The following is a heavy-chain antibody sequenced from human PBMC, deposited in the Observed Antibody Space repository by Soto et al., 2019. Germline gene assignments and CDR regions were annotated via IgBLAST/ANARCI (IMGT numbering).Heavy chain of an antibody. J-gene: IGHJ6*02. D-gene: IGHD6-6*01. CDR1: GFTFSSYS. Sequence: GGSLRLSCAASGFTFSSYSMNWVRQAPGKGLEWVSSISSSSSYIYYADSVKGRFTISRDNAKNSLYLQMNSLGAEDTAVYYCARGGSSSSYYYGMDVWGQGTTVTVSS. CDR2: ISSSSSYI. V-gene: IGHV3-21*01. CDR3: ARGGSSSSYYYGMDV.